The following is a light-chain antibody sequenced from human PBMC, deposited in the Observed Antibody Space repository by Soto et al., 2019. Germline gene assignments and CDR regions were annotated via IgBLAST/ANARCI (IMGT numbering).Light chain of an antibody. V-gene: IGLV2-14*01. CDR3: SSHGSSKI. J-gene: IGLJ1*01. Sequence: QSALTQPASVSGSPGQSITISCTGTSSDVGAHNHVSWYQQHPGKAPKLKISEVNNRPSGVSDRYSGSKSGNTASLIISGLQTEDEADYYCSSHGSSKIFGTGTKLTVL. CDR2: EVN. CDR1: SSDVGAHNH.